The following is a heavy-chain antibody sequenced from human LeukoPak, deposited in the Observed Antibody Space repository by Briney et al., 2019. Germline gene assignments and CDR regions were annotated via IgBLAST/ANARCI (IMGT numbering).Heavy chain of an antibody. CDR2: ISWDGGST. CDR1: GFTFDDYT. Sequence: GGSLRLSCAASGFTFDDYTMHWVRQAPGKGLGWVSLISWDGGSTYYADSVKGRFTISTDNSKNSLYLQMNSLRTEDTALYYCATGMEYSSSSGIDYWGQGTLVTVSS. J-gene: IGHJ4*02. V-gene: IGHV3-43*01. CDR3: ATGMEYSSSSGIDY. D-gene: IGHD6-6*01.